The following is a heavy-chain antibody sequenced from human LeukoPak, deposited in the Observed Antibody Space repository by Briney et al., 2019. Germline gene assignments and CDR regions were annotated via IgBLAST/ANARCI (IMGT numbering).Heavy chain of an antibody. CDR2: INTYNGNT. CDR1: GYTFSNYG. Sequence: ASVTVSYMASGYTFSNYGISWVRQAPGQGLEWMGWINTYNGNTKSAQNLQGRGTMTTDTSTSAAYMELRSLRAGDTAVYCCAREYCSDNSCYFPDYWGQGTLVTVSS. J-gene: IGHJ4*02. V-gene: IGHV1-18*01. D-gene: IGHD2-15*01. CDR3: AREYCSDNSCYFPDY.